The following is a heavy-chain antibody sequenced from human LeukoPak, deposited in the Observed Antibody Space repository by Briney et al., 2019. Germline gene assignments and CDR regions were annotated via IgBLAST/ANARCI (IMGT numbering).Heavy chain of an antibody. J-gene: IGHJ4*02. V-gene: IGHV3-30*03. CDR3: AADSSGWSS. D-gene: IGHD6-19*01. CDR1: GFTFSSYG. Sequence: GGSLRLSCAASGFTFSSYGMHWVRQAPGKGLEWVAVISYDGSNKYYADSVEGRFTISRDNSKNTLYLQMNSLRAEDTAVYYCAADSSGWSSWGQGTLVTVSS. CDR2: ISYDGSNK.